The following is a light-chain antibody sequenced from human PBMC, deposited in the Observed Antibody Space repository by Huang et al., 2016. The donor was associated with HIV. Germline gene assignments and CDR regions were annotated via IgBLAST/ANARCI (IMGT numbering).Light chain of an antibody. J-gene: IGKJ1*01. Sequence: DIVMTQTPLSLSVTPGQLASISCNSSLILLHTDEKTYLYWYLQKSGQSPPLLIYEVSNRVSGVPDRLSGSGSGTDVTLKISRVEAEDAGIYYYMQSMQSVTFGQGTNVEIK. CDR1: LILLHTDEKTY. V-gene: IGKV2D-29*02. CDR3: MQSMQSVT. CDR2: EVS.